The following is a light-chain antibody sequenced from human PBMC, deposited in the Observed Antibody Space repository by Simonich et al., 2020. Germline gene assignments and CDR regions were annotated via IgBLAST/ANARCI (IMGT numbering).Light chain of an antibody. V-gene: IGKV4-1*01. CDR2: WAS. CDR1: QSVLYSSKNKNY. Sequence: DIVMTQSPDSLAVSLGERATINGTSSQSVLYSSKNKNYLAWYQQKPGQPPKLFIYWASTRESGVPDRFSGSGSGTDFTLTISSLQAEDVAVYYCQQYYSTPFTFCPGTKVDIK. CDR3: QQYYSTPFT. J-gene: IGKJ3*01.